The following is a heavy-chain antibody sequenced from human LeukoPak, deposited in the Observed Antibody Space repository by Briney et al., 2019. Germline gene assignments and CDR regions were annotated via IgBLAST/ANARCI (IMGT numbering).Heavy chain of an antibody. CDR1: GDSVSSNSAA. V-gene: IGHV6-1*01. Sequence: SQTLSLTCAISGDSVSSNSAAWNWIRQSPSRGLEWLGRTYYRSKWYNDYAVSVKSRITINPDTSKNQFSLQLNSVTPEDTAVYYCARSTVVIIRYYYYYMDVWGKGTTVTVSS. CDR3: ARSTVVIIRYYYYYMDV. CDR2: TYYRSKWYN. J-gene: IGHJ6*03. D-gene: IGHD4-23*01.